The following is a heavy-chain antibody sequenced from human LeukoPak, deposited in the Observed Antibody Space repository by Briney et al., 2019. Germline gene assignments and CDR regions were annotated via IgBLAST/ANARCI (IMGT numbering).Heavy chain of an antibody. CDR1: GFNFDRYT. Sequence: PGGSLRLSCADSGFNFDRYTIHWVRQAPGKGLEWVSLAGGAGGSTFYSDSVRGRFTISRDSGRKYVYLQRNRLRGEERAVYYCARDLLGYSSSWYGGMGYYYYYGMDVWGQGTTVTVSS. CDR3: ARDLLGYSSSWYGGMGYYYYYGMDV. V-gene: IGHV3-43*01. J-gene: IGHJ6*02. CDR2: AGGAGGST. D-gene: IGHD6-13*01.